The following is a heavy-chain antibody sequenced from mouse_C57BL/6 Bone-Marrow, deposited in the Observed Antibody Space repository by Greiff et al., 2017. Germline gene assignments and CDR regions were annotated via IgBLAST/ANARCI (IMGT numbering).Heavy chain of an antibody. CDR1: GYTFTSYG. D-gene: IGHD2-4*01. Sequence: QVQLQQSGAELARPGASVKLSCKASGYTFTSYGISWVKQRPGQGLEWIGEIYPRSGNTYYNEKFKGKATLTADKSSSTAYMELRSLTSEDSAVYFCARWGDYVPFADWGQGTLVTVSA. CDR2: IYPRSGNT. CDR3: ARWGDYVPFAD. V-gene: IGHV1-81*01. J-gene: IGHJ3*01.